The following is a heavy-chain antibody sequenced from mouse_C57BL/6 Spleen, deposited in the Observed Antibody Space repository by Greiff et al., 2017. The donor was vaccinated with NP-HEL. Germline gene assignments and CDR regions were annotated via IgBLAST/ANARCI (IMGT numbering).Heavy chain of an antibody. CDR2: ISDGGSYT. V-gene: IGHV5-4*01. Sequence: EVNLVESGGGLVKPGGSLKLSCAASGFTFSSYAMSWVRQTPEKRLEWVATISDGGSYTYYPDNVKGRFTISRDNAKNNLYLQMSHLKSEDTAMYYCARDGLTEGAMDYWGQGTSVTVSS. J-gene: IGHJ4*01. CDR3: ARDGLTEGAMDY. CDR1: GFTFSSYA.